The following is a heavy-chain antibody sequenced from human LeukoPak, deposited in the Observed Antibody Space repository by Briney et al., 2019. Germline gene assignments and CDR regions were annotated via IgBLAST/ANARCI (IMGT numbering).Heavy chain of an antibody. CDR2: TNYDGTTT. CDR1: GSNFASYW. Sequence: GRSRRLSCAASGSNFASYWMHWVRRAPGKGLGWISPTNYDGTTTSYADSVKGRFTISRDTAKHTPYMQANSLRAEDPAATYCGRGRPRGYSGYVIDYWGQGTPITVSS. V-gene: IGHV3-74*01. D-gene: IGHD5-12*01. CDR3: GRGRPRGYSGYVIDY. J-gene: IGHJ4*02.